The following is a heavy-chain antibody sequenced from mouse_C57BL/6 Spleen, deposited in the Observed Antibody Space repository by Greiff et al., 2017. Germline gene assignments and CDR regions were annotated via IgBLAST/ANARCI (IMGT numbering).Heavy chain of an antibody. J-gene: IGHJ4*01. D-gene: IGHD2-1*01. CDR1: GFSLTSYG. V-gene: IGHV2-4*01. CDR2: IWSGGST. CDR3: APLLDYYAMDY. Sequence: QVQLQQSGPGLVQPSHSLSIPCTASGFSLTSYGVHWVRQPPGKGLEWMGAIWSGGSTDNNAAFISRLSISKDNTKSHVFFKMNSLQADETAIYFCAPLLDYYAMDYWGQGTTVTVSS.